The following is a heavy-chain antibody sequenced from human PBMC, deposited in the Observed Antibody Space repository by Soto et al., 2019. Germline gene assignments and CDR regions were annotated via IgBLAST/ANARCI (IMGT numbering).Heavy chain of an antibody. CDR3: ARDISGSYFYYYYGMDV. D-gene: IGHD1-26*01. CDR2: IWYDGSNK. CDR1: GFTFSSYG. V-gene: IGHV3-33*01. Sequence: VQLVESGGGVVQPGRSLRLSCAASGFTFSSYGMHWVRQAPGKGLEWVAVIWYDGSNKYYADSVKGRFTISRDNSKNTLYLQMNSLRAEDTAVYYCARDISGSYFYYYYGMDVWGQGTTVTVSS. J-gene: IGHJ6*02.